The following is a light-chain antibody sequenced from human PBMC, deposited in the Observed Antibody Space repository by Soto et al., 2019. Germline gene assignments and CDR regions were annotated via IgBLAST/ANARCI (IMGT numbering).Light chain of an antibody. V-gene: IGLV2-14*03. J-gene: IGLJ3*02. CDR2: DVS. Sequence: QSALTQPASVSGSPGQSITISCTGTSSDVGAYNRVSWYQHHPGRAPKLFIFDVSDRPSGVSNRFSGSKSGNTASLTISGLQAEDEAFYYCSSYTNTTTLVFGGGTKLTVL. CDR1: SSDVGAYNR. CDR3: SSYTNTTTLV.